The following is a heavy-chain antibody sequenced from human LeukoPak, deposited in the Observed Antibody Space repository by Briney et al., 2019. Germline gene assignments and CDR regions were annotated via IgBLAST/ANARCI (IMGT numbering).Heavy chain of an antibody. CDR2: ISSSSSYT. D-gene: IGHD6-19*01. V-gene: IGHV3-11*05. CDR1: GFTFSDYY. J-gene: IGHJ4*02. Sequence: GGSLRLSCAASGFTFSDYYMSWIRQTPGKGLEWVSYISSSSSYTNYADSVKGRFTISRDNAKNSLYLQMNSLRAEDTAVYYCARESAGWDYFDYWGQGTLSPSPQ. CDR3: ARESAGWDYFDY.